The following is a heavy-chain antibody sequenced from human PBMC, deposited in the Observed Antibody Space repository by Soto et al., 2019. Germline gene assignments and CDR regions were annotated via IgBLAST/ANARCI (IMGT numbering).Heavy chain of an antibody. CDR3: AIEPGPEDETPNSFVPY. CDR1: GFTFSSSW. V-gene: IGHV3-74*01. Sequence: GGSLSLSCAASGFTFSSSWMHWVRQAPGKGLIWVSRVSGDGSSTNYADSVKGRFTISRDTAKNKLYLQMNSLRAEDAAVYYFAIEPGPEDETPNSFVPYWGQGILVTLSS. CDR2: VSGDGSST. J-gene: IGHJ4*02. D-gene: IGHD5-18*01.